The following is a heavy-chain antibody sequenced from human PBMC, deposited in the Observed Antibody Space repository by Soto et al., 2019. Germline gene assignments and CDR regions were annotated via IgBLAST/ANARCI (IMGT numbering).Heavy chain of an antibody. V-gene: IGHV1-69*02. J-gene: IGHJ4*02. D-gene: IGHD2-2*02. CDR3: ASVGLCSSTSCYRNFDY. Sequence: ASVKVSCKASGGTFSSYTISWVRQAPGQGLEWMGRIIPILGIANYAQKFQGRVTITADKSTSTAYMELSSLRSEDTAVYYCASVGLCSSTSCYRNFDYWGQGTLVTVSS. CDR2: IIPILGIA. CDR1: GGTFSSYT.